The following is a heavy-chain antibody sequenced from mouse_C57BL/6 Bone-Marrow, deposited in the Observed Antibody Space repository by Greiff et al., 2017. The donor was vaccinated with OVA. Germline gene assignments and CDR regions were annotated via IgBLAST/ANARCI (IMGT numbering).Heavy chain of an antibody. D-gene: IGHD1-2*01. CDR2: IDPSDSST. Sequence: QVQLQQPGAELVMPGASVKLSCKASGYTFTNYWMHWVKQRPGQGLEWIGEIDPSDSSTNYNQKFKGKSTLTVDKSSSTAYMQLSSLTSEDSAVYYCAIVGNPTAWGQGTTLTVSS. CDR3: AIVGNPTA. V-gene: IGHV1-69*01. CDR1: GYTFTNYW. J-gene: IGHJ2*01.